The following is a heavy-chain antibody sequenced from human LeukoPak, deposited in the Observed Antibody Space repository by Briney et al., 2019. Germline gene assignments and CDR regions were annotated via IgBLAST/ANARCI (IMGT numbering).Heavy chain of an antibody. CDR2: IRYDGSNK. CDR1: GFTFSSYG. V-gene: IGHV3-30*02. Sequence: PGGSLRLSCAASGFTFSSYGMHWVRQAPGKGLEWAAFIRYDGSNKYYADSVKGRFTISRDNSKNTLYLQMNSLRAEDTAVYYCANSGYSYGTFDYWGQGTLVTVSS. J-gene: IGHJ4*02. CDR3: ANSGYSYGTFDY. D-gene: IGHD5-18*01.